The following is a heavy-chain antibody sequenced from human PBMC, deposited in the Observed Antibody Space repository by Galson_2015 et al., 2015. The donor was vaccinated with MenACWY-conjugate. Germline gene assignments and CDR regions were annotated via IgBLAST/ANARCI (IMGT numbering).Heavy chain of an antibody. D-gene: IGHD1-26*01. V-gene: IGHV3-74*01. CDR2: INPGGSST. J-gene: IGHJ4*02. Sequence: SLRLSCAASGFIFNTYWMHWVRQAPGKGLVWVSRINPGGSSTTYADSVKDRFTISRDNAENTLYLQMNSLRPEDTAVFYCAKTRGASFYFDSWGQGTLVTV. CDR1: GFIFNTYW. CDR3: AKTRGASFYFDS.